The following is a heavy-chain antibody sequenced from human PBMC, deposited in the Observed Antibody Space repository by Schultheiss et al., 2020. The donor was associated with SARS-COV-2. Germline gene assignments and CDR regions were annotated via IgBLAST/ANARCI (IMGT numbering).Heavy chain of an antibody. Sequence: SETLSLTCTVSGGSISSGGYYWSWIRQHPGKGLEWIGYIYYSGSTNYNPSLKSRVTISVDTSKNQFSLKLSSVTAADTAVYYCARGPRGSSSFFGYGMDVWGQGTTVTVSS. D-gene: IGHD6-6*01. CDR1: GGSISSGGYY. J-gene: IGHJ6*02. CDR2: IYYSGST. V-gene: IGHV4-61*08. CDR3: ARGPRGSSSFFGYGMDV.